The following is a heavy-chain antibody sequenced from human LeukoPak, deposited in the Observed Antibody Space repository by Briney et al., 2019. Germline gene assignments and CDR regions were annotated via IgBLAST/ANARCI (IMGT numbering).Heavy chain of an antibody. J-gene: IGHJ4*02. CDR2: IYYSGST. V-gene: IGHV4-39*01. D-gene: IGHD5-24*01. Sequence: SETLSLTCTVSGGSISSSSYYWGWIRQPPGKGLEWIGSIYYSGSTYYNPSLKSRVTISVDTSKNQFSLKLSSVAAADTAVYYCARRPRRDGYNPRSSVDYWGQGTLVTVSS. CDR1: GGSISSSSYY. CDR3: ARRPRRDGYNPRSSVDY.